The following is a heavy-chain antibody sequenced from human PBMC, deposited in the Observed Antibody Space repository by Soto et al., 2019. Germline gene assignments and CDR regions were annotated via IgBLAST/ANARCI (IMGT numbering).Heavy chain of an antibody. CDR1: GFTFSNSW. Sequence: EVQLVESGGGLVQPGGSLRLSCAASGFTFSNSWMSWVRQAPGKGLEWVADINPVESQKYYVYSVKRRFTVSRDNAKNSLYLQMNSLRVEDTALYYCARDPAWGSLDYWGLGTLVTVSS. J-gene: IGHJ4*02. CDR2: INPVESQK. D-gene: IGHD7-27*01. CDR3: ARDPAWGSLDY. V-gene: IGHV3-7*01.